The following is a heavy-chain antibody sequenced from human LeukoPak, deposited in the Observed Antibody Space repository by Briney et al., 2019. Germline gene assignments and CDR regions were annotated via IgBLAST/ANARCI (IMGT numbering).Heavy chain of an antibody. CDR1: GFTFSNFW. D-gene: IGHD6-6*01. CDR2: INPDGSTS. V-gene: IGHV3-74*01. J-gene: IGHJ4*01. Sequence: GGSLRLSCAASGFTFSNFWMHWVRQAPGKGLVWVSRINPDGSTSTYADSVKGRFTISRDNAKNTLYLQMSSLRAEDTGVYFCAREADPSPYGSPSSDYWGQGTPVTVSS. CDR3: AREADPSPYGSPSSDY.